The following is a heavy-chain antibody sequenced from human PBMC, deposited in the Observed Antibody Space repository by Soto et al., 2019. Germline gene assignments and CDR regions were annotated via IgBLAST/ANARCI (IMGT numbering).Heavy chain of an antibody. D-gene: IGHD3-16*01. CDR3: ARGAYIWGSHSHYFDY. Sequence: QVQLPQWGAGLLKPSETLSLTCAVYGGSFSGYYWRWIRQPPGKGLEWIGEINHSGSTNYNPSLKGRVTISVDTSKNQFSLELSAVTAADTAVYYCARGAYIWGSHSHYFDYWGQGTLVTVSS. J-gene: IGHJ4*02. CDR1: GGSFSGYY. V-gene: IGHV4-34*01. CDR2: INHSGST.